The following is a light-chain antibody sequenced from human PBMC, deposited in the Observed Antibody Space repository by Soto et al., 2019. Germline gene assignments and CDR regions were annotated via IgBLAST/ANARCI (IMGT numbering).Light chain of an antibody. V-gene: IGLV2-11*01. CDR2: DVN. CDR3: CSYGGSFYV. J-gene: IGLJ1*01. CDR1: SSDIGGYNY. Sequence: QSVLTQPHSVSGSPGQSVAISCSGTSSDIGGYNYVSWYQQHPGKAPKLIIFDVNKRPSGVPGRFSGSKSGSTASLPISGLQAEDEADYYCCSYGGSFYVVGTGTKVTVL.